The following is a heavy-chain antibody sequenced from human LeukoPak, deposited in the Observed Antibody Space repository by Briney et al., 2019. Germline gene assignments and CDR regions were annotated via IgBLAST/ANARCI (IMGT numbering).Heavy chain of an antibody. D-gene: IGHD2-15*01. CDR1: GFTFSSYA. CDR3: AKDTTAWWYHRAYMDV. V-gene: IGHV3-23*01. CDR2: LSGSGDTT. J-gene: IGHJ6*03. Sequence: PGGSLRLSCAASGFTFSSYAMSWVRQAPGGGLEWVSSLSGSGDTTYHADSVKGRFTIPRDNSENRLSLQMDSLRAEDTAVYFCAKDTTAWWYHRAYMDVWGKGTTVTVSS.